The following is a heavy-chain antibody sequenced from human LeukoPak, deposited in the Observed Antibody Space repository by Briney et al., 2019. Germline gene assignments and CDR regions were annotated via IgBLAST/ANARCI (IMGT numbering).Heavy chain of an antibody. Sequence: SETLSLTCTVSGYSISSGFYGGWIRQPPGKGLECIGNIYHSGSTYYNPSLKSRVTISVDMSKNQFSLKLSSVTAADTAVYYCARDLGYCSSTSCLGEGYWGQGTLVTVSS. CDR3: ARDLGYCSSTSCLGEGY. J-gene: IGHJ4*02. V-gene: IGHV4-38-2*02. D-gene: IGHD2-2*01. CDR2: IYHSGST. CDR1: GYSISSGFY.